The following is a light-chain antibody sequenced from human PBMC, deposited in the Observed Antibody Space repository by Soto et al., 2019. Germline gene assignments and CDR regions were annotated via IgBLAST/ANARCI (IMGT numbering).Light chain of an antibody. CDR3: SSYMSTSRYV. V-gene: IGLV2-18*02. CDR2: EVI. J-gene: IGLJ1*01. Sequence: QSVMNQPPSVAGAPGQSVTISCTGTSSDVGKYDRVSWYQQPPGTAPKLIIYEVINRPSGVPARFSGSKSGNTASLTISGLQAEDEAEYYCSSYMSTSRYVFGDGTKVTLL. CDR1: SSDVGKYDR.